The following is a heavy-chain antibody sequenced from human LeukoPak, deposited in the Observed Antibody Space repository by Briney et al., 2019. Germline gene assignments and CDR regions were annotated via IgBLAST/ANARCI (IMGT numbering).Heavy chain of an antibody. CDR3: AKGRPPGVIMAGRGGFDY. J-gene: IGHJ4*02. V-gene: IGHV3-23*01. CDR2: ISGSGGST. CDR1: GFTFSSYA. D-gene: IGHD5-12*01. Sequence: GGSLRLSCAASGFTFSSYAMSWVRQAPGKGLEWVSGISGSGGSTYYADSVKGRFTISRDNSKSTLYLQMNSLRAEDTAVYYCAKGRPPGVIMAGRGGFDYWGQGTLVTVSS.